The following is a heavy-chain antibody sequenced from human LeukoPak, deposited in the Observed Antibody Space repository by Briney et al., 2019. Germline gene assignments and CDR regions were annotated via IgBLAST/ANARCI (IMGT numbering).Heavy chain of an antibody. CDR1: GFTFSSSW. CDR2: INSDATST. J-gene: IGHJ2*01. D-gene: IGHD6-19*01. V-gene: IGHV3-74*01. CDR3: ARGGLVNPYWYFDL. Sequence: QPGGSLRLSCAASGFTFSSSWMHWVRQVQGKGLVWVSRINSDATSTNYADSVKGRFTIFRDNAKNTVYLQMNSLRGEDTAVYYCARGGLVNPYWYFDLWGRGTLVTVSS.